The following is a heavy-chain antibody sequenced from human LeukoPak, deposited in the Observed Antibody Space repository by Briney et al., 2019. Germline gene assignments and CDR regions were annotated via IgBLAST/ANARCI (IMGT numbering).Heavy chain of an antibody. V-gene: IGHV4-59*11. Sequence: SETLSLTCAASTDSISSHYWSWVRQPPGKGLEWIGYISYIGSTNYNPSLKSRVTISIDTSKNQFSLKLRSVTAADTAVYYCARDLITVTKGFDIWGQGTMVSVSS. D-gene: IGHD4-17*01. CDR2: ISYIGST. CDR1: TDSISSHY. J-gene: IGHJ3*02. CDR3: ARDLITVTKGFDI.